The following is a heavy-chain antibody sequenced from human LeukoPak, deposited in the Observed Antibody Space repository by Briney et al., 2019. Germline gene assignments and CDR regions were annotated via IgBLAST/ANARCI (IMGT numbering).Heavy chain of an antibody. V-gene: IGHV3-30*03. D-gene: IGHD3-16*02. CDR1: GFTFSSYG. CDR3: ARGPYVWGSYRPDFDY. J-gene: IGHJ4*02. Sequence: GGSLRLSCAASGFTFSSYGMHWVRQAPGKGLEWVAVISYDGSNKYYADSVKGRFTISRDNSKNTLYLQMNSLRAEDTAVYYCARGPYVWGSYRPDFDYWGQGTLVTVSS. CDR2: ISYDGSNK.